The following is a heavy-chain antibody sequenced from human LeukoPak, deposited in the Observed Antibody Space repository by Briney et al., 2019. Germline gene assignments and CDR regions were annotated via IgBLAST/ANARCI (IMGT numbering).Heavy chain of an antibody. Sequence: ASVKVSCKASGYTFTGYYMHWVRQAPGQGLEWMGIINPSGGSTSYAQKFQGRVTMTRDMSTSTVYMELSSLRSEDTAVYYCARGNRDFWSGYYTFDYWGQGTLVTVSS. D-gene: IGHD3-3*01. J-gene: IGHJ4*02. CDR1: GYTFTGYY. CDR3: ARGNRDFWSGYYTFDY. CDR2: INPSGGST. V-gene: IGHV1-46*01.